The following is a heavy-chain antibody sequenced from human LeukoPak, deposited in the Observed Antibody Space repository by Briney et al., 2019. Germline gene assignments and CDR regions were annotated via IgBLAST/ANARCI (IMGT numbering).Heavy chain of an antibody. CDR2: IYHSGST. Sequence: SETLSLTCTVSGYSISSGYYWGWIRQPPGKGLEWIGSIYHSGSTYYNPSLKSRVTMSIDTSNNQFSLRLRFVTAADTAVYYCARDSGTTGEVKFDPWGQGTLVTVSS. CDR3: ARDSGTTGEVKFDP. J-gene: IGHJ5*02. D-gene: IGHD3-10*01. CDR1: GYSISSGYY. V-gene: IGHV4-38-2*02.